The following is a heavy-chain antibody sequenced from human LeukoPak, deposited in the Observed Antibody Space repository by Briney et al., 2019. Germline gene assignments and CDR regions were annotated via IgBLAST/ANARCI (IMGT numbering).Heavy chain of an antibody. J-gene: IGHJ4*02. D-gene: IGHD6-19*01. Sequence: GSLRLSCAASGFSLSTYGVSWVRRPPGKGLEWVSGITGTGGSTYYADSAKGRFTVSRDTSKNTLYLQMNSLRAEDTAIYYCAKDHGTAVAGFYYWGQGTLVTVSS. V-gene: IGHV3-23*01. CDR2: ITGTGGST. CDR3: AKDHGTAVAGFYY. CDR1: GFSLSTYG.